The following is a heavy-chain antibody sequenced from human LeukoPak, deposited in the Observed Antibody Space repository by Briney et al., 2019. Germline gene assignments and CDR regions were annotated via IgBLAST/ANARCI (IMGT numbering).Heavy chain of an antibody. CDR3: ARGPYSMDL. J-gene: IGHJ4*02. Sequence: GGSLRLSCAASGFTFSSYAMHWVRQGPGKGLVWVSRINGDASSTTYVDPVKGRFTISRDNAKNTLYLQMNSLRVEDTAVYYCARGPYSMDLWGQGTLVIVSS. V-gene: IGHV3-74*03. CDR2: INGDASST. D-gene: IGHD4-11*01. CDR1: GFTFSSYA.